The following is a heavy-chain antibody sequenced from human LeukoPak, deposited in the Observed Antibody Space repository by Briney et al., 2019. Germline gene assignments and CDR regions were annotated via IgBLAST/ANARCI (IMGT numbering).Heavy chain of an antibody. V-gene: IGHV3-48*01. CDR3: ARTYGSGSLDY. CDR2: ISGRGEAI. J-gene: IGHJ4*02. CDR1: GFTSSNHN. Sequence: GGSLRLSCAASGFTSSNHNMDWVRQAPGKGLEWISYISGRGEAIFYADSVQGRFTISRDNAKNSIYLQMNGLTAEDTAVYYCARTYGSGSLDYGGQGTLVTVSS. D-gene: IGHD2-15*01.